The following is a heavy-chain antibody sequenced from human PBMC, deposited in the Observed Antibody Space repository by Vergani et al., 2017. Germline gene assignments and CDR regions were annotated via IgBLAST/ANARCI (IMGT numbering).Heavy chain of an antibody. CDR1: GASIMKRGGYY. Sequence: QVQLQESGPGLVKTSQTLSLTCAVSGASIMKRGGYYWTWIRQPAGKGLEWIGRIYYTGSTNYNPTLESRVTISVDTSKNQFSLKLSSVTAADTAVYYCARDLMAYYYDSSGSTLYWYFDLWGRGTLVTVSS. J-gene: IGHJ2*01. CDR2: IYYTGST. V-gene: IGHV4-61*02. CDR3: ARDLMAYYYDSSGSTLYWYFDL. D-gene: IGHD3-22*01.